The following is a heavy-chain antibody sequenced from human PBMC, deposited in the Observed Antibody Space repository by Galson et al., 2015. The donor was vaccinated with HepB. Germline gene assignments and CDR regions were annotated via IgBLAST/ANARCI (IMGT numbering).Heavy chain of an antibody. D-gene: IGHD1-1*01. CDR1: GYTFTSYG. CDR3: ALNWNDYYYYMDV. J-gene: IGHJ6*03. CDR2: ISAYNGNT. Sequence: SCKASGYTFTSYGISWVRQAPGQGLEWMGWISAYNGNTNYAQKLQGRVTMTTDTSTSTAYMELRSLRSDDTAVYYCALNWNDYYYYMDVWGKGTTVTVSS. V-gene: IGHV1-18*01.